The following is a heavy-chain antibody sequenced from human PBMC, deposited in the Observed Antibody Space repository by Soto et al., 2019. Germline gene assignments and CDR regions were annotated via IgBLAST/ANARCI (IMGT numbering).Heavy chain of an antibody. CDR1: GYTFTRYY. V-gene: IGHV1-46*03. CDR2: INLSGGST. Sequence: QVQLVQSGAEVKKPGASVKVSCKASGYTFTRYYMQWVRQAPGQGHEGMGIINLSGGSTFVAQKPQGRHKMNRATSKNNVFIELSSLRSDDTTVYYCACGHGDCSNTSCYLGYAAYWGQATQVTVSP. D-gene: IGHD2-2*01. CDR3: ACGHGDCSNTSCYLGYAAY. J-gene: IGHJ4*02.